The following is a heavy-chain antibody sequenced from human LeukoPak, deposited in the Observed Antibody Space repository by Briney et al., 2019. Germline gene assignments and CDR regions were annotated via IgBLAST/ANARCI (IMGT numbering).Heavy chain of an antibody. D-gene: IGHD6-6*01. CDR2: ISSSASTI. CDR3: ARGIQYSSSPGGDY. V-gene: IGHV3-11*01. Sequence: GGSLRLSCAASGFTVSSNYMSWVRQAPGKGLEWVSYISSSASTIHHADSVKGRFTISRDNAKNSLFLQMDGLRAEDTAVYYCARGIQYSSSPGGDYWGQGTLVTVSS. J-gene: IGHJ4*02. CDR1: GFTVSSNY.